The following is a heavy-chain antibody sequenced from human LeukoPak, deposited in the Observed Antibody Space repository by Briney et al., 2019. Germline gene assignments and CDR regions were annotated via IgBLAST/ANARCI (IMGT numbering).Heavy chain of an antibody. CDR2: IYHSGST. J-gene: IGHJ4*02. V-gene: IGHV4-30-2*01. CDR3: ARHKSLGVERATILFDY. Sequence: SETLSLTCTVSGGSISSGGYYWSWIRQPPGKGLEWIGYIYHSGSTYYNPSLKSRVTISVDRSKNQCSLKLSSVTAADTAVYYCARHKSLGVERATILFDYWGQGTLVTVSS. D-gene: IGHD5-24*01. CDR1: GGSISSGGYY.